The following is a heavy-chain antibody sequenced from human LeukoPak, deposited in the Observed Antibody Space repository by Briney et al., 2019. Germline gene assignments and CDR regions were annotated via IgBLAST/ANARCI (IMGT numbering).Heavy chain of an antibody. CDR3: ARGIRYGNDF. CDR2: IYDYGTT. CDR1: GGSIINYY. V-gene: IGHV4-59*01. J-gene: IGHJ4*02. D-gene: IGHD6-13*01. Sequence: SSETLSLTCNVSGGSIINYYWTWVRQPPGKGLEWIGYIYDYGTTNYNPSLKSRVTMSVDTSKNQFSLSLTSVTAADTAVYYCARGIRYGNDFWGQGTLVTVPS.